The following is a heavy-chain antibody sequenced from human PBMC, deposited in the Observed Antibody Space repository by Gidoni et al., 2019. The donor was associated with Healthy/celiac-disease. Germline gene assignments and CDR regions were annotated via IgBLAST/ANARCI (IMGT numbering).Heavy chain of an antibody. CDR2: ISCSGGRT. CDR1: GFTFSSYA. CDR3: AKDNPMIVVVITTVGWFDP. J-gene: IGHJ5*02. Sequence: EVQLLESGGGLVQPGGSLRLSCAASGFTFSSYAMSWVRQAPGKGLELVSAISCSGGRTYDADSVKGRFTISRDNSKNTLYLQMNSLRAEDTAVYYCAKDNPMIVVVITTVGWFDPWGQGTLVTVSS. V-gene: IGHV3-23*01. D-gene: IGHD3-22*01.